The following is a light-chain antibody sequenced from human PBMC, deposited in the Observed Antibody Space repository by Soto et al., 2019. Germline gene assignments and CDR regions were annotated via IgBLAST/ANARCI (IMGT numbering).Light chain of an antibody. J-gene: IGLJ1*01. V-gene: IGLV2-8*01. CDR3: ASYAGTKIFV. Sequence: QSVLTQPPSASGSPGQSLTISCTGTSSDVGFYNFVSWYQQRPGKAPKLVIYEVTKRPSGVPDRFSGSKSGSTASLTVSGLQADDEADYYCASYAGTKIFVLGSGTKVTVL. CDR1: SSDVGFYNF. CDR2: EVT.